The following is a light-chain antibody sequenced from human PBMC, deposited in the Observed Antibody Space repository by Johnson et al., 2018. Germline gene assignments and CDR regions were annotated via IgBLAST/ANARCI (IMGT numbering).Light chain of an antibody. V-gene: IGLV1-51*02. J-gene: IGLJ1*01. CDR1: SSNIGNNY. Sequence: QSVLTQPPSVSAAPGQKVTISCSGSSSNIGNNYVSWYQQLPGTAPTLLIYENNKRPSGIPDRFSGSKSGTSATLCLTGLQTGDEADYYCGTWDSSLRAGNVFGTGTKVTVL. CDR3: GTWDSSLRAGNV. CDR2: ENN.